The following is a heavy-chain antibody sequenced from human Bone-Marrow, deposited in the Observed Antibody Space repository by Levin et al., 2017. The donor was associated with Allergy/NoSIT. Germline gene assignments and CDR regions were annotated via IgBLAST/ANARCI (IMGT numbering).Heavy chain of an antibody. CDR3: AKDGPHRDIDH. J-gene: IGHJ4*02. Sequence: PGGSLRLSCVASGVIFHVTGFHWVRQAPGKGLEWVAFILNDGSDQYYADSVRGRFTISRDDSKNTFFLQMNSLRAEDTAVYYCAKDGPHRDIDHWGQGTLVTVSS. V-gene: IGHV3-30*02. CDR2: ILNDGSDQ. CDR1: GVIFHVTG.